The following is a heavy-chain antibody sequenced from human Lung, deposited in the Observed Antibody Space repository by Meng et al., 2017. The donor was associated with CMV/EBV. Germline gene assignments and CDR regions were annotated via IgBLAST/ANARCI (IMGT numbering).Heavy chain of an antibody. Sequence: AESXSLXXAVSGFTLSSYWMYCVSQAPGKGLVWVSRINSNGSSTSYADSVKGRFTISRDNAKNTLYLQMNSLRAEDTAVYYCARVFDYDFWSGYYTNGMDVWGQGTTVXVSS. CDR2: INSNGSST. CDR3: ARVFDYDFWSGYYTNGMDV. V-gene: IGHV3-74*01. J-gene: IGHJ6*02. D-gene: IGHD3-3*01. CDR1: GFTLSSYW.